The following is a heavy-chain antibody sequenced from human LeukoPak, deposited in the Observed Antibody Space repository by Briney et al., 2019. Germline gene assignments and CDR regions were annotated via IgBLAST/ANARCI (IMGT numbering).Heavy chain of an antibody. D-gene: IGHD1-14*01. V-gene: IGHV3-23*01. Sequence: GGSLRLSCAASGLTFSQYGMSWVRQAPGKGLEWVPGISGSGTTTYYADSVRGRFTISRDNSKNTLYLQMHSLRVEDAAVYYCAKGHTDSGTGFDCWGQGTLVTVSS. CDR3: AKGHTDSGTGFDC. J-gene: IGHJ4*02. CDR2: ISGSGTTT. CDR1: GLTFSQYG.